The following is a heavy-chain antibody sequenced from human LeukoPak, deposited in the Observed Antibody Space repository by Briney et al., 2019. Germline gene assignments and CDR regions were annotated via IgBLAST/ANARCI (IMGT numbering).Heavy chain of an antibody. D-gene: IGHD6-19*01. V-gene: IGHV1-69*13. CDR2: IIPIFGTA. CDR3: ASPVAGTLFSLKYYFDY. CDR1: GYTFTSYG. Sequence: SVKVSCKASGYTFTSYGISWVRQAPGQGLEWMGGIIPIFGTANYAQKFQGRVTITADESTSTAYMELSSLRSEDTAVYYCASPVAGTLFSLKYYFDYWGQGTLVTVSS. J-gene: IGHJ4*02.